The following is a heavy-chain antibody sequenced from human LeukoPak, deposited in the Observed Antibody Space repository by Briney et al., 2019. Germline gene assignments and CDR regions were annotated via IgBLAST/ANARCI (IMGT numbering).Heavy chain of an antibody. CDR3: ARRATTERGHSYGLDF. CDR2: ISGSGGSA. D-gene: IGHD5-18*01. Sequence: GGSLRLSCAASGFTFSSYAMSWVRQAPGKGLEWVSAISGSGGSAYYADSVKGRFTISRDNSKNTLYLQMNSLRAEDTAMYYCARRATTERGHSYGLDFWGQGTLVTVSS. V-gene: IGHV3-23*01. CDR1: GFTFSSYA. J-gene: IGHJ4*02.